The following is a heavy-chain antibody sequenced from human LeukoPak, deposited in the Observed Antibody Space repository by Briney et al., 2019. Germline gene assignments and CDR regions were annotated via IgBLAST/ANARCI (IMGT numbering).Heavy chain of an antibody. D-gene: IGHD6-13*01. J-gene: IGHJ4*02. CDR1: GFTFSSYA. V-gene: IGHV3-74*01. CDR3: ARGLAAAGNSFDS. Sequence: PGGSLRLSCAASGFTFSSYAMHWVRQAPGKGLEWVSRINTDGSSTSYADSVKGRFTISRDNAKNTLYLQMNSLRDEDTAVYYCARGLAAAGNSFDSWGQGTLVTVSS. CDR2: INTDGSST.